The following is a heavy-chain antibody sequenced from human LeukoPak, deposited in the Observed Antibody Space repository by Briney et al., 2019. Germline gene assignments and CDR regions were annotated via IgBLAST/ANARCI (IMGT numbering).Heavy chain of an antibody. V-gene: IGHV3-23*01. J-gene: IGHJ3*02. CDR3: AKHFYDSGLRKAFDI. CDR1: GFTFSSYA. CDR2: ISGSADTT. Sequence: PGGSLRLSCAASGFTFSSYAMSWVRQAPGKGLEWVSAISGSADTTYFADSVKGRFTTSRDNSQHTLYLQMNSLRAGDTAVYYCAKHFYDSGLRKAFDIWGQGTRVTVSS. D-gene: IGHD3-22*01.